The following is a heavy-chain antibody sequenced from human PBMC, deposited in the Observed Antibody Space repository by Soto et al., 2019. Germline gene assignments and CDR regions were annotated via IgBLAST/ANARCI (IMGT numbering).Heavy chain of an antibody. CDR2: IIPIFGTA. J-gene: IGHJ6*02. Sequence: GASVKVSCKASGGTFSSYAISWVRQAPGQGLEWMGGIIPIFGTANYAQKFQGRVTITADKSTSTAYMELSSLRSEDTAVYYCARDPTYYYDSSGYSVYYYYGMDVWGQGTTVTVSS. V-gene: IGHV1-69*06. CDR1: GGTFSSYA. D-gene: IGHD3-22*01. CDR3: ARDPTYYYDSSGYSVYYYYGMDV.